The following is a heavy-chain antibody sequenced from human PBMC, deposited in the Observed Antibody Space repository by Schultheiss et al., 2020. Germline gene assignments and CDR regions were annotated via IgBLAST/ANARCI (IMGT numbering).Heavy chain of an antibody. CDR2: IKQDGSEK. V-gene: IGHV3-7*04. CDR1: GFTFSRYW. J-gene: IGHJ4*02. Sequence: GGSLRLSCAVSGFTFSRYWMSWVRQAPGKGLEWVANIKQDGSEKYYVDSVKGRFTISRDNAKNSLYLQMNSLRAEDTAVYYCARGILTGLDYWGQGTLVTVAS. D-gene: IGHD3-9*01. CDR3: ARGILTGLDY.